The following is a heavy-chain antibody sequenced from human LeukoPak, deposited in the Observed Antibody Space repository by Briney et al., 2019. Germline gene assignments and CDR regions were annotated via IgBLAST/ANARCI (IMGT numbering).Heavy chain of an antibody. CDR3: ARTTGMVRGVDFDY. J-gene: IGHJ4*02. CDR1: GGSISSYY. CDR2: IYYSGST. Sequence: SETLSLTCTVSGGSISSYYWSWIRQPPGKGLEWIGYIYYSGSTNYNPSLKSRVTISVDTSKNQFSLKLSSVTAADTAVYYCARTTGMVRGVDFDYWGQGTLATVSS. V-gene: IGHV4-59*01. D-gene: IGHD3-10*01.